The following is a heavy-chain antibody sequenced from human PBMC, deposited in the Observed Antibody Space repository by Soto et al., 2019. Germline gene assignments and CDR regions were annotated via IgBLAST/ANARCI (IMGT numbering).Heavy chain of an antibody. CDR2: IYYSGST. D-gene: IGHD3-22*01. V-gene: IGHV4-30-4*01. J-gene: IGHJ4*02. CDR1: GGSISSGDYY. CDR3: ARGSYYYDSSGYSHY. Sequence: PSETLSLTCTVSGGSISSGDYYWRWIRQPPGKGLEWIGYIYYSGSTYYNPSLKSRVTISVDTSKNQFSLKLSSVTAADTAVYYCARGSYYYDSSGYSHYWGQGTLVTVSS.